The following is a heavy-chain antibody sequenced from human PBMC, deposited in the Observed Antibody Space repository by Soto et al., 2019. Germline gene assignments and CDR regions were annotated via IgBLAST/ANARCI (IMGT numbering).Heavy chain of an antibody. J-gene: IGHJ4*02. CDR2: ISSSAYTI. V-gene: IGHV3-11*01. CDR1: GFTFRDSY. CDR3: AKFAGTGITEFDY. D-gene: IGHD1-1*01. Sequence: QVQLVESGGGLVKPGGSLRLSCAASGFTFRDSYMSWIRQAPGKGLEWVSYISSSAYTIYYADSVKGRFTISRDNARNSLYLQMNSLRAEDTAVYYCAKFAGTGITEFDYWGQGTLVTVSS.